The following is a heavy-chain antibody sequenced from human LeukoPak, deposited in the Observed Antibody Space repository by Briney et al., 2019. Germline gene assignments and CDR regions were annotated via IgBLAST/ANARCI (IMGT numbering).Heavy chain of an antibody. CDR2: VTGSSSNT. J-gene: IGHJ4*02. CDR1: GFNFSNYA. CDR3: AKDRSSTTSCSNY. Sequence: GGSLRLSCAASGFNFSNYAMTWVRQAPGKGLECVSAVTGSSSNTYYADSVKGRFTISRDNSKNMLYLEMNSLRVEDTAIYYCAKDRSSTTSCSNYWGRGTLVTVSS. D-gene: IGHD2-2*01. V-gene: IGHV3-23*01.